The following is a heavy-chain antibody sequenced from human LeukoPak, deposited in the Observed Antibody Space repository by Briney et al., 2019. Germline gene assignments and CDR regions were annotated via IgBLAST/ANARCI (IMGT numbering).Heavy chain of an antibody. CDR2: ISGSGDST. CDR1: GFTFSSYA. Sequence: PGGSLRLSRAASGFTFSSYAMSWVRQAPGEGLEWVSAISGSGDSTYYADSVKGRFTISRDNSKNTLYLQMNSLRAEDTAVYYCATRGVLSATVRCFDYWGQGTLVTVSS. J-gene: IGHJ4*02. CDR3: ATRGVLSATVRCFDY. V-gene: IGHV3-23*01. D-gene: IGHD2/OR15-2a*01.